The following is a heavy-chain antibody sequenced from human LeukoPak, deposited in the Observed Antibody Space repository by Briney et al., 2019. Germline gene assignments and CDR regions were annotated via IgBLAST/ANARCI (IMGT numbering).Heavy chain of an antibody. CDR1: GYTFTGYY. D-gene: IGHD2-2*01. CDR3: ARSGGIRIKDSGLVPEPYYYYYMDV. J-gene: IGHJ6*03. V-gene: IGHV1-2*02. CDR2: INPNSGGT. Sequence: ASVKVSCKASGYTFTGYYMHWVRQAPGQGLEWMGWINPNSGGTNYAQKFQGRVTMTRDTSISTAYMELSRLRSDDTAVYYCARSGGIRIKDSGLVPEPYYYYYMDVWGKGTTVTVSS.